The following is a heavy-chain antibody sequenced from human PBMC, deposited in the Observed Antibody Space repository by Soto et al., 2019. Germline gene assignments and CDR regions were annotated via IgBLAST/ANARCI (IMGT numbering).Heavy chain of an antibody. CDR2: ISAYNGNT. V-gene: IGHV1-18*04. D-gene: IGHD1-20*01. CDR3: ARDWSITGPPSWFDP. Sequence: ASVKVSCKASGYTFTSYGISWVRQAPGQGLEWMGWISAYNGNTNYAQKLQGRVTMTTDTSTSTAYMELRSLRSDDTAVYYCARDWSITGPPSWFDPWGQGTPVIVSS. CDR1: GYTFTSYG. J-gene: IGHJ5*02.